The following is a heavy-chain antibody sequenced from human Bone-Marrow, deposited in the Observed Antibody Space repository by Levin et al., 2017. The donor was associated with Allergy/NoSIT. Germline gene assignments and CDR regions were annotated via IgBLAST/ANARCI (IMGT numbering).Heavy chain of an antibody. CDR1: GYTLTDSY. V-gene: IGHV1-24*01. CDR2: LDPEDGET. J-gene: IGHJ3*01. D-gene: IGHD3-22*01. Sequence: ASVKVSCKVSGYTLTDSYIHWVRQAPGKGLEWVGGLDPEDGETVSAQNFQGRITMTADTSTASAYMELSSLRSEDTAVYFCATDDGISVVSFHVWGQGTQVTVSS. CDR3: ATDDGISVVSFHV.